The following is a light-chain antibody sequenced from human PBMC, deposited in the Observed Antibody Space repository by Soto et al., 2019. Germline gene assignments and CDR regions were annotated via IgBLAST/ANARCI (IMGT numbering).Light chain of an antibody. Sequence: DIQLTQSPSSLSASVGDRVTITCRASQSIRSYLNWYQQKPGKAPKLLIYAASSLQTGVSSRFSGSGARTDFTLTISNLQPEDFATYYCQQTSSTRTFGGGTKVDIK. CDR1: QSIRSY. CDR2: AAS. J-gene: IGKJ4*01. V-gene: IGKV1-39*01. CDR3: QQTSSTRT.